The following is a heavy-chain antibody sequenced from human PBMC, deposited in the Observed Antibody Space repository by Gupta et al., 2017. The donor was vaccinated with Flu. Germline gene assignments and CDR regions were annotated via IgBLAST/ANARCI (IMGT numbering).Heavy chain of an antibody. Sequence: GKGLEWVGRIRSKTNHYATAYASAVKGRLSISRDDSRNMTYLQMDSLKTEDTAVYYCTRQGYSDYYYHAMDVWGQGTTVTVSS. CDR3: TRQGYSDYYYHAMDV. V-gene: IGHV3-73*01. D-gene: IGHD4-4*01. CDR2: IRSKTNHYAT. J-gene: IGHJ6*02.